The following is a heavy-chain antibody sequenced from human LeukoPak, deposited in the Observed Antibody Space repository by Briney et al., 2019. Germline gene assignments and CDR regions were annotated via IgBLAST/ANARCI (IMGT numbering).Heavy chain of an antibody. CDR1: GYTFTSYY. D-gene: IGHD3-10*01. CDR2: INPSGGST. Sequence: ASVKVSCKASGYTFTSYYMHWVRQAPGQGLEWMGIINPSGGSTSYAQKFQGGVTMTRDTSTSTVYMELSSLRSEDTAVYYCARDSIFLEKPHYYGSGSPNLYFDYWGQGTLVTVSS. CDR3: ARDSIFLEKPHYYGSGSPNLYFDY. J-gene: IGHJ4*02. V-gene: IGHV1-46*01.